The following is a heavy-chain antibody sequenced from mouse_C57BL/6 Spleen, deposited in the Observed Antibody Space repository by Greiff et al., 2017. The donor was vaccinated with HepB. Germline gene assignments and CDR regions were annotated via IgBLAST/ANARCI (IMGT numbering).Heavy chain of an antibody. J-gene: IGHJ1*03. CDR3: AFTPVVAKSFDV. Sequence: QVQLQQSGAELARPGASVKLSCKASGYTFTSYGISWVKQRTGQGLEWIGEIYPRSGNTYYNEKFKGKATLTADKSSSTAYMELRSLTSEDSAVYFCAFTPVVAKSFDVWGTGTTLTVSS. D-gene: IGHD1-1*01. CDR1: GYTFTSYG. CDR2: IYPRSGNT. V-gene: IGHV1-81*01.